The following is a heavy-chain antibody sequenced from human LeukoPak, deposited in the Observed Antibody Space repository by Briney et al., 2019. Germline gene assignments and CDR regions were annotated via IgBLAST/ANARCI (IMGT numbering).Heavy chain of an antibody. CDR3: ARQGAGTPSYYFDY. J-gene: IGHJ4*02. V-gene: IGHV5-51*01. Sequence: GESLKISCMGSGYIFTTYWIGWVRQMPGKGLEWMGIIYPGNSDTRYSPSFQGQVTLSADKSISTAYLQWSSLKASDTAIYYCARQGAGTPSYYFDYWGQGTLVTVSS. CDR1: GYIFTTYW. D-gene: IGHD4/OR15-4a*01. CDR2: IYPGNSDT.